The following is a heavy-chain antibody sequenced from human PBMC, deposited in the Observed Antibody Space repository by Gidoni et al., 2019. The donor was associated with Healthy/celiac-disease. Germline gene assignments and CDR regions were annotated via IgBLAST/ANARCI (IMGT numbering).Heavy chain of an antibody. CDR3: AREAVAAADY. J-gene: IGHJ4*02. Sequence: EVQLVESGGGLVQPGGSLRFSWSASGFTFISYWMSWVRQAPGKGLEWVANIKQDGSEKYYVDSVKGRFTISRDNAKNSLYLQMNSLRAEDTAVYYCAREAVAAADYWGQGTLVTVSS. CDR2: IKQDGSEK. CDR1: GFTFISYW. V-gene: IGHV3-7*01. D-gene: IGHD6-25*01.